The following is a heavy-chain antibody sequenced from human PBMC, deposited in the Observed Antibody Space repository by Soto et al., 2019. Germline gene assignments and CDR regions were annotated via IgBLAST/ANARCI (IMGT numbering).Heavy chain of an antibody. J-gene: IGHJ4*02. V-gene: IGHV3-15*01. CDR1: GFTFSNAW. D-gene: IGHD1-26*01. Sequence: EVQLVESGGGLVKPGGSLRLSCAASGFTFSNAWMSWVRQAPGKGLEWGGGIKSKTDGGTTDYDAPVQGRFTISRDDSKNTLYLQMNSLKTEDTAVYYCTTDGIVGATTFDYWGQGTLVTVSS. CDR3: TTDGIVGATTFDY. CDR2: IKSKTDGGTT.